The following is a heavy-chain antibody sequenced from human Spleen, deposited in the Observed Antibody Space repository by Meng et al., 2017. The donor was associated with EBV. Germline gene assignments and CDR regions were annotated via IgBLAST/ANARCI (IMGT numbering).Heavy chain of an antibody. J-gene: IGHJ4*02. Sequence: QLQLQESGPELVXXXXXLXLTXTXSGGSITTTNYYWGWIRQPPGKGLEWIGSIYFRGSTLYNPSLKSRVTLSVDTSTDQFSLRLNSVSAADTAVYYCARDGSSAFYYLPYFDYWGQGALVTVSS. CDR2: IYFRGST. V-gene: IGHV4-39*02. CDR3: ARDGSSAFYYLPYFDY. CDR1: GGSITTTNYY. D-gene: IGHD3-22*01.